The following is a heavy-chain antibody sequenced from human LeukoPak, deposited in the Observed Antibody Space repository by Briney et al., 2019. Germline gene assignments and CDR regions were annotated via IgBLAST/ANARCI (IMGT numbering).Heavy chain of an antibody. CDR2: IRYDGSNK. V-gene: IGHV3-30*02. Sequence: GGSLRLSCVASGFTFSSYGMHWVRQAPGKGLEWAAFIRYDGSNKYYADSVKGRFTISRDNSKNTLYLQINSLRAEDTAVYYCAKDRQWLGSFDYWGQGTLVTVSS. D-gene: IGHD6-19*01. CDR1: GFTFSSYG. CDR3: AKDRQWLGSFDY. J-gene: IGHJ4*02.